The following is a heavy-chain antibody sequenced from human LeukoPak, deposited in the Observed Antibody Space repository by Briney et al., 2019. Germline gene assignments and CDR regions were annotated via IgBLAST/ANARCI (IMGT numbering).Heavy chain of an antibody. CDR1: GFTFSSYS. V-gene: IGHV3-48*04. D-gene: IGHD6-25*01. J-gene: IGHJ4*02. CDR2: ISSSSSTI. CDR3: ARDNPVGVSGY. Sequence: GGSLRLSCAASGFTFSSYSMNWVRQAPGKGLEWVSYISSSSSTIYYADSVKGRFTISRDNAKNSLYLQMNSLRAEDTAVYYCARDNPVGVSGYWGQGTLVTVSS.